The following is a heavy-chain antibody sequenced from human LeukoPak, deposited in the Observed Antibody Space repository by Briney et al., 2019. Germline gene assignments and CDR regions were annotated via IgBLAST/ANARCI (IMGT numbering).Heavy chain of an antibody. CDR3: ARPLRGYSPFDS. CDR1: GGTFSSYA. D-gene: IGHD5-12*01. J-gene: IGHJ4*02. V-gene: IGHV1-69*13. CDR2: IIPIFGTA. Sequence: PVKVSCKASGGTFSSYAISWVRQAPGQGLEWMGGIIPIFGTANYAQKFQGRVTIPADESTSTAYMALSSLRSEDTAVYYCARPLRGYSPFDSWGQGTLVTVSS.